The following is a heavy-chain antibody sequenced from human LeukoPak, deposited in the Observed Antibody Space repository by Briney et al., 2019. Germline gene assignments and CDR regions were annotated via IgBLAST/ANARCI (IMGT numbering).Heavy chain of an antibody. CDR1: GDSIISSSYY. V-gene: IGHV4-39*01. Sequence: PSETLSLTCTVSGDSIISSSYYWGWIRQPPGKGLEWIGSIYYSGSTYYNPSLKSRVTISVDTSKNQFSLNLSSVIAADTAVYYCARRGGSYRPDAFDIWGQGTMVTVSS. D-gene: IGHD1-26*01. CDR2: IYYSGST. CDR3: ARRGGSYRPDAFDI. J-gene: IGHJ3*02.